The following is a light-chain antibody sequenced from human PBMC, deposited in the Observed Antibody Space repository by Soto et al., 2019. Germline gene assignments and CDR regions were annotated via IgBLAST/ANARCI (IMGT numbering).Light chain of an antibody. CDR1: QSVSSGY. CDR2: GAS. Sequence: QARCTLSSSPVASATLSCRAIQSVSSGYLAWYQQKPGQAPRLLIYGASSRATGIPDRFSGSGSGTEFTLIISSLQSEDFAVYYCQQYSNWPPVTFGGGTKVDIK. CDR3: QQYSNWPPVT. J-gene: IGKJ4*01. V-gene: IGKV3-20*01.